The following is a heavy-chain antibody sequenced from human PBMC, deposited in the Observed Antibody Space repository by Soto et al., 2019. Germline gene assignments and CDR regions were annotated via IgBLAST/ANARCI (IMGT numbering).Heavy chain of an antibody. Sequence: SVKVSCKASGGTFSSYTISWVRQAPGQGLEWMGGIIPIFGTANYAQKFQGRVTITADESTSTAYMELSSLRSEDTAVYYCARGAVYDYYDSSAELYYFDYWGQGTLVTVSS. D-gene: IGHD3-22*01. CDR2: IIPIFGTA. V-gene: IGHV1-69*13. CDR3: ARGAVYDYYDSSAELYYFDY. CDR1: GGTFSSYT. J-gene: IGHJ4*02.